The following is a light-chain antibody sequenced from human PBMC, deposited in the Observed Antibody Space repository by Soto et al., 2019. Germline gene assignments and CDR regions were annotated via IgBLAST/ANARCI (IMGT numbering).Light chain of an antibody. J-gene: IGKJ2*01. V-gene: IGKV3-15*01. CDR2: GAS. Sequence: EIVMTQSPATLSLSPGERAALSRRASQSINSELAWYQQKPGQPPRLLIYGASTRATGVPARFTGSESGSDFTPTISGLQSEVFVFYYCQQGHKWPLTFGQGTRLEIK. CDR1: QSINSE. CDR3: QQGHKWPLT.